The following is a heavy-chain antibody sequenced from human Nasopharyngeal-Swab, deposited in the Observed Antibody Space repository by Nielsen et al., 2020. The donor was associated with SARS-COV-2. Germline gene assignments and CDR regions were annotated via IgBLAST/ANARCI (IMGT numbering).Heavy chain of an antibody. V-gene: IGHV3-53*04. J-gene: IGHJ6*02. Sequence: GESLKISWAASGFTVSSKYMSWVRQAPGKGLEWVSVIYSGGSTYYADSVKGRFTISRHNSKNTLYLQMNSLRAEDTAVYYCARSAMVRGPGMDVWGQGTTVTVSS. CDR1: GFTVSSKY. D-gene: IGHD3-10*01. CDR2: IYSGGST. CDR3: ARSAMVRGPGMDV.